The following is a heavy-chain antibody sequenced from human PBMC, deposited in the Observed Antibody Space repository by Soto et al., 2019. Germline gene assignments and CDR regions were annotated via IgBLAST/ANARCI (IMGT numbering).Heavy chain of an antibody. V-gene: IGHV1-18*01. CDR2: ISAYNGNT. Sequence: ASVKVSCKASGYTFTSYGISWVRQAPGQGLEWMGWISAYNGNTNCAQKLQGRVTMTTDTSTSTAYMELRSLRSDDTAVYYCARDSVSVYYYGSGSPTGNDAFDIWGQGTMVTVSS. CDR1: GYTFTSYG. CDR3: ARDSVSVYYYGSGSPTGNDAFDI. D-gene: IGHD3-10*01. J-gene: IGHJ3*02.